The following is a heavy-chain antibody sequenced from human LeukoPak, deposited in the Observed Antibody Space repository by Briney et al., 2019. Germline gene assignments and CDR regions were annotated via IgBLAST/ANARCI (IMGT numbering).Heavy chain of an antibody. V-gene: IGHV4-39*01. CDR3: ARQIFQLGINWFDP. CDR1: GGSISSSSYY. D-gene: IGHD7-27*01. Sequence: SETLSLTCTVSGGSISSSSYYWGWIRQPPGKGLEWIGSIYYSGSTYYNPSLKSRATISVDTSKNQFSLKLSSVTAADTAVYYCARQIFQLGINWFDPWGQGTLVTVSS. CDR2: IYYSGST. J-gene: IGHJ5*02.